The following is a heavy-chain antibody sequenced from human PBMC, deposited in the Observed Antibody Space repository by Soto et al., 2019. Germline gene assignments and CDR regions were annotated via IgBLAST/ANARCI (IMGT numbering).Heavy chain of an antibody. Sequence: PSETQSLTCTVSGGSTNSRSDYWGWIRQPPGKGLEWIGSVYYSGSTHDNPSLQSRVTISVDTSRNQFSLNLISVTAADTAVYFCARQPRGPGYGERGLYFDHWGQGTLVTVSS. CDR2: VYYSGST. J-gene: IGHJ4*02. CDR3: ARQPRGPGYGERGLYFDH. CDR1: GGSTNSRSDY. V-gene: IGHV4-39*01. D-gene: IGHD3-16*01.